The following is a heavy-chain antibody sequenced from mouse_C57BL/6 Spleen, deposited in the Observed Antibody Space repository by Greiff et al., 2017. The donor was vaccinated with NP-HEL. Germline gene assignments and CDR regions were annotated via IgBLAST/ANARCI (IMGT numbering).Heavy chain of an antibody. CDR2: IDPSDSYT. J-gene: IGHJ3*01. CDR3: ARSKLGRGTSWFAY. CDR1: GYTFTGYW. D-gene: IGHD4-1*01. V-gene: IGHV1-69*01. Sequence: QVQLQQPGAELVMPGASVKLSCKASGYTFTGYWMHWVKQRPGQGLEWIGEIDPSDSYTNYNQKFKGKSTLTVDKSSSTAYMQLSSLTSEDSAVYYCARSKLGRGTSWFAYWGQGTLVTVSA.